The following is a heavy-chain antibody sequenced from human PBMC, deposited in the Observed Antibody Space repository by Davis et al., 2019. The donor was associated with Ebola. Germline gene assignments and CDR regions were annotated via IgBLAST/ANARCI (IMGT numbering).Heavy chain of an antibody. CDR2: ISYDGSNK. Sequence: GGSLRLSCAASGFSFSSTWMHWVRQAPGKGLEWVAVISYDGSNKYYADSVKGRFTISRDNSKNTLYLQMNSLRAEDTAVYYCAKSARGPPHYWGQGTLVTVSS. CDR1: GFSFSSTW. D-gene: IGHD3-10*01. CDR3: AKSARGPPHY. J-gene: IGHJ4*02. V-gene: IGHV3-30*18.